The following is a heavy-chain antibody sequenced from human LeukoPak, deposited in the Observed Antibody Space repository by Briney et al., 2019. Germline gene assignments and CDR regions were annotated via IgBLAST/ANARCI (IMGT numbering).Heavy chain of an antibody. V-gene: IGHV4-39*01. J-gene: IGHJ4*02. CDR1: GGSISSSSYY. CDR2: IYYSGST. D-gene: IGHD3-9*01. CDR3: ARHGSSYDILTGYYNHDHYFDS. Sequence: SETLSLTCTVSGGSISSSSYYWGWIRQPPGKGLEWIGSIYYSGSTYYNPSLKSRVTISVDTSKNQFSLKLSSVTAADTAVYYCARHGSSYDILTGYYNHDHYFDSWGQGPLVTVSS.